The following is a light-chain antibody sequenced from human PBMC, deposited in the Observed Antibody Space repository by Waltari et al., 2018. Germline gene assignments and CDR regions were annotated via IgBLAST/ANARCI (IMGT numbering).Light chain of an antibody. J-gene: IGKJ1*01. CDR1: QSIGGN. CDR3: QQSYSTPWT. V-gene: IGKV1-39*01. CDR2: AAS. Sequence: DIEMTQSPSSLSASVGARVTITFRASQSIGGNLNWYQQTPGRAPKVLIYAASSVQSGVPSRFSGRGSGTDFTLTISSLQPEDFATYYCQQSYSTPWTFGQGTKVEIK.